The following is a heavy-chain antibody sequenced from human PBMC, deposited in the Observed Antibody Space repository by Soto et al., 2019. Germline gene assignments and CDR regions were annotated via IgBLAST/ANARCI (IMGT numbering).Heavy chain of an antibody. V-gene: IGHV4-39*01. CDR1: GGSISSSSYF. CDR2: IYYSGST. CDR3: ARHPSDFWFDP. D-gene: IGHD2-21*02. Sequence: QLQLQESGPGLVKPSETLSLTCSVSGGSISSSSYFWGWNRQPPGKGLEWIGSIYYSGSTYYNPSPMRRLPVSVDTSKSQFSVKVTSVTAADTAVYYCARHPSDFWFDPWGQGTLVTVSS. J-gene: IGHJ5*02.